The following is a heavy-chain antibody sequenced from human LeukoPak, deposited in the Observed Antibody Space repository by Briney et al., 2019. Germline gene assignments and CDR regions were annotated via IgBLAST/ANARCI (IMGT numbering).Heavy chain of an antibody. D-gene: IGHD1-26*01. CDR2: IIPILGIA. CDR3: ARSGSYTRYYLDY. Sequence: SVKVSCKASGGTFSSYAISWVRQAPGQGLEWMGRIIPILGIANYAQKFQGRVTITADKSTSTAYMELSSLRSEDTAVYYCARSGSYTRYYLDYWGQGTLVTVSS. CDR1: GGTFSSYA. J-gene: IGHJ4*02. V-gene: IGHV1-69*04.